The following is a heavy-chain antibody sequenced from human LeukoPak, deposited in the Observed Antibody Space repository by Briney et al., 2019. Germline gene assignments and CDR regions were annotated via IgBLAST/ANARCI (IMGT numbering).Heavy chain of an antibody. CDR3: ATDLSPTNYYDSSRTLRELDP. CDR2: FDPEDGET. J-gene: IGHJ5*02. Sequence: ASVKVSCKVSGYTLTELSMHWVRQAPGKGLEWMGGFDPEDGETIYAQKFQGRVTMTEDTSTDTAYMELSSLRSEDTAVYYCATDLSPTNYYDSSRTLRELDPWGQGTLVTVSS. CDR1: GYTLTELS. V-gene: IGHV1-24*01. D-gene: IGHD3-22*01.